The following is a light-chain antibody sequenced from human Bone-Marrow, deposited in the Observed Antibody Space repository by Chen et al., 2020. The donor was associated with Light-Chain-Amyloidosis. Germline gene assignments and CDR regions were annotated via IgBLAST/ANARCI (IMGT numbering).Light chain of an antibody. CDR1: NIGTTS. CDR3: QVWDRSSDRPV. CDR2: DDS. J-gene: IGLJ3*02. V-gene: IGLV3-21*02. Sequence: SYVLTQPSSVSVAPGQTAMIAGGGNNIGTTSVHWYQQTPGQAPLLVVYDDSARPSGIPERLSGSNSGNTATLTISRVEAGDEADYYCQVWDRSSDRPVFGGGTKLTVL.